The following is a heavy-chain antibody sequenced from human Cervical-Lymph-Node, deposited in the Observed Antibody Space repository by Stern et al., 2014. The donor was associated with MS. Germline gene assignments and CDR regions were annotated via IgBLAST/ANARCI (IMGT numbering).Heavy chain of an antibody. V-gene: IGHV3-30*19. CDR3: ARDVDLDMDY. D-gene: IGHD2-15*01. CDR2: LSHDRTYT. J-gene: IGHJ4*02. CDR1: GFTFSNYG. Sequence: VQLVESGGGVVQPGGSLRISCVASGFTFSNYGMTWVRQAPGMGLEWVTVLSHDRTYTDYADSVKGRFTISRDDPKNTLYLQMNSLRVEDTAVYYYARDVDLDMDYWGQGTLVTVSS.